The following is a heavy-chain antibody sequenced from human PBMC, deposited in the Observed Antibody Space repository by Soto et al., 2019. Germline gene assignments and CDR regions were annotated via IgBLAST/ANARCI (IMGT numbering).Heavy chain of an antibody. CDR2: VFHTGNT. D-gene: IGHD7-27*01. CDR3: ARKAWVRFDY. CDR1: GDSISSSVW. J-gene: IGHJ4*02. V-gene: IGHV4-4*02. Sequence: PSETLSLTCAVSGDSISSSVWLTWVRQPPGKGLEWIGEVFHTGNTNYNPSLKSRVTMSVDKSTNEFSLKVTSVTAADTAIYYCARKAWVRFDYWGQGALVTVSS.